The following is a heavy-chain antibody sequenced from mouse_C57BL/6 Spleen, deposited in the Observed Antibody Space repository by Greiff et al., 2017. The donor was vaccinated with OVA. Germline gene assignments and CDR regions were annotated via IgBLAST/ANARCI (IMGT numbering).Heavy chain of an antibody. CDR2: IRNKANGYTT. J-gene: IGHJ4*01. CDR3: ARYPLGYAMDY. V-gene: IGHV7-3*01. CDR1: GFTFTDYY. Sequence: EVKLMESGGGLVQPGGSLSLPCAASGFTFTDYYMSWVRQPPGKALEWLGFIRNKANGYTTEYSASVKGRFTISRDNSQSILYLQMNALRAEDSATYYCARYPLGYAMDYWGQGTSVTVSS. D-gene: IGHD3-3*01.